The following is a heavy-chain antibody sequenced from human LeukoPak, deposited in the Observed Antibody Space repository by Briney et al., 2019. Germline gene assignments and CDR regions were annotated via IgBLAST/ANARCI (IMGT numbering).Heavy chain of an antibody. V-gene: IGHV3-48*03. Sequence: GGSLRLSCAASGFTFITYEMNWVRQAPGQGLEWLSYISSSGNSIYYADSVKGRFTISRDNAKKSLYLQMSSLRAEDTALYYCARDSPDYGDFNGLFDYWGQGTLVTVSS. CDR3: ARDSPDYGDFNGLFDY. CDR2: ISSSGNSI. CDR1: GFTFITYE. J-gene: IGHJ4*02. D-gene: IGHD4-17*01.